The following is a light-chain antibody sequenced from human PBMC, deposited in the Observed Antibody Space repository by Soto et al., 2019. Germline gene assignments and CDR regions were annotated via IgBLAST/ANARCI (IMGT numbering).Light chain of an antibody. J-gene: IGKJ2*01. CDR1: QSVSSN. CDR2: GAS. CDR3: QQYNNWPYT. Sequence: EIVMTQSPATLSVSPGERATLSCRARQSVSSNLAWYQQKPGQAPRLLIYGASTRATGNPARFSGSGSGTEFTLTISSLQSEDFAVYYCQQYNNWPYTFGQGTKLEIK. V-gene: IGKV3-15*01.